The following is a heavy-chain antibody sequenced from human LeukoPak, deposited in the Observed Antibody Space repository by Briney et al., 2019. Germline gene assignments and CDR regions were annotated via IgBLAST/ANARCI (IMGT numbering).Heavy chain of an antibody. Sequence: GASVKVSCKASGYTFTSYGISWVRQAPGQGLEWMGWISAYNGNTNYAQKLQGRVTMTTDTSTSTAYMELRSLRSDDTAVYYCARDPALEGYYLADYWGQGTLVTVSS. CDR2: ISAYNGNT. D-gene: IGHD1-26*01. V-gene: IGHV1-18*01. J-gene: IGHJ4*02. CDR3: ARDPALEGYYLADY. CDR1: GYTFTSYG.